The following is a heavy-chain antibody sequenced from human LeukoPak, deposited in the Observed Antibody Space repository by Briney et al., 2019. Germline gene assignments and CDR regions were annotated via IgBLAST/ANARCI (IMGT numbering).Heavy chain of an antibody. CDR1: GFTFSSYA. V-gene: IGHV3-23*01. CDR2: ISGSGGST. CDR3: AKDPASFYYGSGSFEYYFDY. Sequence: GGSLRLSCAASGFTFSSYAMSWVRQAPGKGLEWVSAISGSGGSTNYADSVKGRFTISRDDSKNTLYLHMNSLRAEDTAVYYCAKDPASFYYGSGSFEYYFDYWGQGTLVTVSS. J-gene: IGHJ4*02. D-gene: IGHD3-10*01.